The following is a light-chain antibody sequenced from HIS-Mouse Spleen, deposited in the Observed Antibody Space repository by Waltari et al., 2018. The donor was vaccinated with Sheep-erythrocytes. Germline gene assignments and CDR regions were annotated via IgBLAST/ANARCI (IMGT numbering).Light chain of an antibody. CDR1: QGISSY. Sequence: AIRMTQSPSSLSASTGDRVPITCRASQGISSYLAWYQQKPGKAPKLLLYAASTLQSGVPSRFSGSGSGTDFTLTISCLQSEDFATYYCQQYYSYPYTFGQGTKLEIK. J-gene: IGKJ2*01. CDR2: AAS. CDR3: QQYYSYPYT. V-gene: IGKV1-8*01.